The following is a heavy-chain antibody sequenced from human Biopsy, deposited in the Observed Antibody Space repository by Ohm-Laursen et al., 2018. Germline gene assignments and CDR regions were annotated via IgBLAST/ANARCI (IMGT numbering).Heavy chain of an antibody. D-gene: IGHD3-22*01. Sequence: TLSLTCPVYGESFNGYYWSWIRQTPGKGLKWIGEINHSGRTNYNPSLKSRVTISVDTSKNQFSLKVRSVTAADTAVYYCVRGVDYYDPYHYYALDVWGQGTTVTVSS. CDR2: INHSGRT. J-gene: IGHJ6*02. CDR1: GESFNGYY. CDR3: VRGVDYYDPYHYYALDV. V-gene: IGHV4-34*01.